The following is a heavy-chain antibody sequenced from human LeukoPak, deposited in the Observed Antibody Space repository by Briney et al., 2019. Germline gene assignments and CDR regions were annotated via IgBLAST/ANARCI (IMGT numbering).Heavy chain of an antibody. V-gene: IGHV3-33*01. J-gene: IGHJ4*02. CDR2: IWYDGSNK. D-gene: IGHD7-27*01. Sequence: GGSLRLSCAASGFTFSSYGMHWVRQAPGKGLEWVAVIWYDGSNKYYADSVKGRFTISRDNSKNTLYLQMNSLRDEDTAVYYCASSLNWGGYFNYRGQGTLVTVSS. CDR3: ASSLNWGGYFNY. CDR1: GFTFSSYG.